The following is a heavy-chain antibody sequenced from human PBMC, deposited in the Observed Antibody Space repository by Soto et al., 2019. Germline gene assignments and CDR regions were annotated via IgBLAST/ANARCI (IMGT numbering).Heavy chain of an antibody. Sequence: GSLRPSCAASGFTFSSDWMNWVRQSPGKGLEWVSRIISGGTRATYADFVKGRFTITRDNAKNTLYLQMHSLTADDTAVYYCARERTSKGGMDIWGQGTTVTVSS. CDR2: IISGGTRA. CDR3: ARERTSKGGMDI. CDR1: GFTFSSDW. V-gene: IGHV3-74*01. J-gene: IGHJ6*02.